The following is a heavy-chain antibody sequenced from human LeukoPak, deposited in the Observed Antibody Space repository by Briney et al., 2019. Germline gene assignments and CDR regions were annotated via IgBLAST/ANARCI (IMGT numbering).Heavy chain of an antibody. J-gene: IGHJ3*02. CDR3: ARVGYCSGGSCYWAADAFDI. V-gene: IGHV1-2*02. Sequence: ASVKVSCTASGYTFTGYYMHWVRQAPGQGLEWMGWINPNSGGTNYAQKFQGRVTMTRDTSISTAYMELSRLRSDDTAVYYCARVGYCSGGSCYWAADAFDIWGQGTMVTVSS. CDR1: GYTFTGYY. D-gene: IGHD2-15*01. CDR2: INPNSGGT.